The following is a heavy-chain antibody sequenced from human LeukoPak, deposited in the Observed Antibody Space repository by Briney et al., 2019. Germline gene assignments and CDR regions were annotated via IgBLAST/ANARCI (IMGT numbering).Heavy chain of an antibody. CDR2: IPTSGGIT. Sequence: PGGSLRLSCADSGFSFSTYGMSWVRQAPGKGLEWVSGIPTSGGITYYADSVKGRFTISRDNSKNTLYLQMNSLRAEDTAVYYCARVRRGYYYYGMDVWGQGTTVTVSS. V-gene: IGHV3-23*01. J-gene: IGHJ6*02. CDR3: ARVRRGYYYYGMDV. CDR1: GFSFSTYG.